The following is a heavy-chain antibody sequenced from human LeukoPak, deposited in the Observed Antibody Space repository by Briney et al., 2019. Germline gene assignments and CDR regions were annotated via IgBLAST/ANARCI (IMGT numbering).Heavy chain of an antibody. V-gene: IGHV4-31*03. Sequence: SQTLSLTCTVSGGSISSGGYYWSWIRQHPGKGLEWIGYIYYSGSTYYNPSLKSRVTISVDTSKNQFSLKLSSVTAADTAVYYCARVADIRLGDPNWFDPWGQGTLVTVSS. J-gene: IGHJ5*02. CDR1: GGSISSGGYY. D-gene: IGHD3-16*01. CDR2: IYYSGST. CDR3: ARVADIRLGDPNWFDP.